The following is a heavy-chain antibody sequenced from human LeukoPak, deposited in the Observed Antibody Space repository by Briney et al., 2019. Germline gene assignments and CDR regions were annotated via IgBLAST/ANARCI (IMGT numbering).Heavy chain of an antibody. CDR3: ARVGQAYYDNFDY. CDR2: IYTSGST. D-gene: IGHD3-9*01. V-gene: IGHV4-4*07. J-gene: IGHJ4*02. CDR1: GGSISSYY. Sequence: SETLSLTCTVSGGSISSYYWSWIRQPAGKGLEWIGRIYTSGSTNYNPSLKSRVTMSVDKSKNQLSLKLRSVTAADTAVYYCARVGQAYYDNFDYWGQGTLVTVSS.